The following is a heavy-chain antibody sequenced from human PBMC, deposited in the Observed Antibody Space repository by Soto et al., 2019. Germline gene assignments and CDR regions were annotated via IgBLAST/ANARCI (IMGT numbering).Heavy chain of an antibody. CDR3: ARDLWYSSPEVPIN. CDR2: ISLEGSNK. D-gene: IGHD6-13*01. Sequence: GGSLRLSCEASGFNFSHYAMHWVRQAPGKGLEWLAIISLEGSNKYSAKPVKDRFTISRDNSKSTLYLQMNSLRPEDTAVYYCARDLWYSSPEVPINWGQGTLVTVSS. J-gene: IGHJ4*02. CDR1: GFNFSHYA. V-gene: IGHV3-30*03.